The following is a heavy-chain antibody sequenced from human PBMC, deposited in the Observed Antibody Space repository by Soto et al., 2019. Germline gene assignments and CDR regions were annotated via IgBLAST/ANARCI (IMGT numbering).Heavy chain of an antibody. J-gene: IGHJ4*02. CDR2: INEIGGYF. CDR3: ARHPDYRWDS. Sequence: GGSLRLSCAASGFIFSDFYMTWVRQVPGRGPEWVANINEIGGYFYYLDSVEGRFTISRDNAKNSLFLQMNSLRVEDTAIYYCARHPDYRWDSWGQGTLVTVSS. CDR1: GFIFSDFY. D-gene: IGHD3-16*01. V-gene: IGHV3-7*01.